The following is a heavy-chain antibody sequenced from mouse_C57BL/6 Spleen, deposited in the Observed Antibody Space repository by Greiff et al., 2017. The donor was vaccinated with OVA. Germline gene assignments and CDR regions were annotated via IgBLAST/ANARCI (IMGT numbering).Heavy chain of an antibody. Sequence: QVQLQQSGAELVRPGTSVKVSCPASGYAFTNSLIEWVKQRPGQGLEWIGVINPGSGGTNYTEPFPCQATLPADKSDSTAYMQLSSLTSEDSAVYFCARGSYDYEGYFDVWGTGTTVTVSS. CDR2: INPGSGGT. J-gene: IGHJ1*03. CDR1: GYAFTNSL. CDR3: ARGSYDYEGYFDV. V-gene: IGHV1-54*01. D-gene: IGHD2-4*01.